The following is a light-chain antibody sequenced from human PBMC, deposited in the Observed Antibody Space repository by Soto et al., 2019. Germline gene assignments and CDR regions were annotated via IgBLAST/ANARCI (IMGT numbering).Light chain of an antibody. CDR1: QGISGF. CDR2: GAS. J-gene: IGKJ3*01. Sequence: DIPMTQSPSSVSASVGDRVTITCRTSQGISGFLLWFQQKPGKASKLLISGASSLRTGVPSRFSGGVSGTVYTLTISSLQLEDFATYYCQHAKTYPRTFGPGTRVDI. CDR3: QHAKTYPRT. V-gene: IGKV1-12*01.